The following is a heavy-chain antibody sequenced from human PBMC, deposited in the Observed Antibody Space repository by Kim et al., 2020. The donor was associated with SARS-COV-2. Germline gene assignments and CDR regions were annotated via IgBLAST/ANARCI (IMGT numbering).Heavy chain of an antibody. CDR3: AKEGISSSWYSGYYYGMDV. Sequence: GRFTISRDNSKNTLYLQMNSLRAEDTAVYYCAKEGISSSWYSGYYYGMDVWGQGTTVTVSS. V-gene: IGHV3-30*02. D-gene: IGHD6-13*01. J-gene: IGHJ6*02.